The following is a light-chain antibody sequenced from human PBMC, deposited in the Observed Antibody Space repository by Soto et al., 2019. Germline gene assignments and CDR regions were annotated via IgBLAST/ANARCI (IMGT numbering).Light chain of an antibody. V-gene: IGKV1-5*01. CDR2: DTS. J-gene: IGKJ4*01. CDR1: QSVSDW. CDR3: QQYNSYSLT. Sequence: IQLTQSPSTLSASVGDRVTLTCLARQSVSDWSAWNQEKPGNPPKQLIYDTSRLESAGPSRFSASGSGTEFTLTISSLQPDDFATYYCQQYNSYSLTFGGGTKVDIK.